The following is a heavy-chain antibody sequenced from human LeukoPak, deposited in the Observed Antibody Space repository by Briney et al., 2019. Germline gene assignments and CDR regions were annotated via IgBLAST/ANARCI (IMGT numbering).Heavy chain of an antibody. J-gene: IGHJ5*02. Sequence: SETLSLTCAVYGGSFSGYYWSWIRQPPGKGLEWIGEINHSGSTNYNPSLKSRVTISVDTSKNQFSLKLSSVTAADTAVYYCARATGWTARRWFDPWGQGTLVTVSS. CDR1: GGSFSGYY. D-gene: IGHD6-19*01. CDR3: ARATGWTARRWFDP. CDR2: INHSGST. V-gene: IGHV4-34*01.